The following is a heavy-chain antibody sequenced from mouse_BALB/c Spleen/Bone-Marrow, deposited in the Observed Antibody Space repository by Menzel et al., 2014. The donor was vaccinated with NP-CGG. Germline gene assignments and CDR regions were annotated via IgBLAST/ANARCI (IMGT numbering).Heavy chain of an antibody. CDR3: ARTYRPFALDY. V-gene: IGHV5-4*02. Sequence: EVKLEESGGGLVKPGGSLKLSCAASGFTFSDYYMYWVRQTPEKRLEWVATISDGGSYTDYPGSVKGRFTVSRDNAKNNLYLQMSSLKSEDTAMYFCARTYRPFALDYWGQGTSVTVSS. CDR1: GFTFSDYY. J-gene: IGHJ4*01. D-gene: IGHD2-14*01. CDR2: ISDGGSYT.